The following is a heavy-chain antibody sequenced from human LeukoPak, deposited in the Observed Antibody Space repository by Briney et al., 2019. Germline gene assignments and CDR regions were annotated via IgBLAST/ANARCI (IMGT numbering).Heavy chain of an antibody. V-gene: IGHV4-34*01. CDR3: ARLQQQLRNRAGLDY. J-gene: IGHJ4*02. D-gene: IGHD6-13*01. CDR1: GGSFSGYY. Sequence: SETLSLTCAVYGGSFSGYYWSWIRQPPGKGLEWIGEINHSGSTNYNPSLKSRVTISVDTSKNQFSLKLSSVTAADTAVYYCARLQQQLRNRAGLDYWGQGTLVTFSS. CDR2: INHSGST.